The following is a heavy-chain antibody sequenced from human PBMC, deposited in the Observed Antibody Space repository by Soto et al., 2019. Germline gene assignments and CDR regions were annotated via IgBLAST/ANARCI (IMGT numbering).Heavy chain of an antibody. CDR3: ARSTYYDFWSGYYDYYGMDV. D-gene: IGHD3-3*01. J-gene: IGHJ6*02. CDR1: GGSISSYY. Sequence: SETLSLTCTVPGGSISSYYWSWIRQPPGKGLEWIGYIYYSGSTNYNPSLKSRVTISVDTSKNQFSLKLSSVTAADTAVYYCARSTYYDFWSGYYDYYGMDVWGQGTTVTVSS. V-gene: IGHV4-59*01. CDR2: IYYSGST.